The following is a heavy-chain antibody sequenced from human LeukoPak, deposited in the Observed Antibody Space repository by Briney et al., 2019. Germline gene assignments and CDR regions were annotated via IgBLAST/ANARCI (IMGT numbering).Heavy chain of an antibody. Sequence: ASVKVSCKASGYTFTGYYMHWVRQAPGQGLEWMGWINPNSGGTNYAQKFQGWVTMTRDTSISTAYMELGRLRSGDTAVYYCARAPRGDGVVHDAFDIWGQGTMVTVSS. CDR3: ARAPRGDGVVHDAFDI. CDR2: INPNSGGT. V-gene: IGHV1-2*04. CDR1: GYTFTGYY. J-gene: IGHJ3*02. D-gene: IGHD3-3*01.